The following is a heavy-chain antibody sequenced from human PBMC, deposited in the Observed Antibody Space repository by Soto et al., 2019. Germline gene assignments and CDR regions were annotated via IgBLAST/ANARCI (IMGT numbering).Heavy chain of an antibody. V-gene: IGHV1-46*01. CDR3: ARDGGNYGDDDY. CDR1: GYTFTSYH. D-gene: IGHD4-17*01. J-gene: IGHJ4*02. Sequence: QVPLVQSGAEVKKPGASVKISCKASGYTFTSYHMDWVRQAPGQGLEWMGKISPSGDRTWFAQKLRGRVTMTRDTSTSTDYMELSSLRSEDTAVYYCARDGGNYGDDDYWGQGTLVTVSS. CDR2: ISPSGDRT.